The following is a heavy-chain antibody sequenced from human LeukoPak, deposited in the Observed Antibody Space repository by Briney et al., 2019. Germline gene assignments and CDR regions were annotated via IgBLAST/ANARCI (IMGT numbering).Heavy chain of an antibody. V-gene: IGHV3-48*01. CDR1: GFPSIEYS. CDR2: IGIDSGNT. J-gene: IGHJ4*02. CDR3: ARDHNYAFDN. Sequence: GGSLRLSCTASGFPSIEYSMNWVRQAPGKGLEWISYIGIDSGNTKYADSVRGRFTISTDKAKNSLYLQMNSLRVEDTAVYYCARDHNYAFDNWGQGTLVSVAS. D-gene: IGHD1-1*01.